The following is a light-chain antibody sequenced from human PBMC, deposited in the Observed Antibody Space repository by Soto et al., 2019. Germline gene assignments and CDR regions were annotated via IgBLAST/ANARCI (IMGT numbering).Light chain of an antibody. CDR3: QQYGSSPIT. CDR2: GAS. V-gene: IGKV3-20*01. J-gene: IGKJ5*01. Sequence: ETVMTQSPGTLSLSPGERATLSCRASESIRTYLAWYQQKPGQAPRLLMYGASSRATGIPDRFSGSGSGTDFTLTISRLEPEDFAVYYCQQYGSSPITFGQGTRLEIK. CDR1: ESIRTY.